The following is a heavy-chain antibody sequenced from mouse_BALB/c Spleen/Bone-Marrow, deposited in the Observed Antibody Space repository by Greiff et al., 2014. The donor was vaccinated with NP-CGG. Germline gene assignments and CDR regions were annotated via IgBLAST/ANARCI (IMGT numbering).Heavy chain of an antibody. CDR2: IDPANGNT. J-gene: IGHJ4*01. Sequence: EVQLQQSGAELVKPGASVKLSCTASGFNIKDTYMHWVKQRPVQGLEWIGRIDPANGNTKYDPKFQGKATITADTSSNTAYLQLSSLTPEDTAVYYCARWEYYAMDYWGQGTSVTVSS. CDR1: GFNIKDTY. CDR3: ARWEYYAMDY. V-gene: IGHV14-3*02. D-gene: IGHD4-1*01.